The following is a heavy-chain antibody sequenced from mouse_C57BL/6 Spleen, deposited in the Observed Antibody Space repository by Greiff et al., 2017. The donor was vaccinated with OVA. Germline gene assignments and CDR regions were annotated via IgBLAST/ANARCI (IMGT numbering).Heavy chain of an antibody. J-gene: IGHJ2*01. CDR2: IYPSDSET. Sequence: QVQLKQPGAELVRPGSSVKLSCKASGYTFTSYWMDWVKQRPGQGLEWIGNIYPSDSETHYNQKFKDKATLTVDKSSSTAYMQLSSLTSEDSAVYYCAVKLTGYFDDWGKGTTLTVAS. CDR3: AVKLTGYFDD. V-gene: IGHV1-61*01. CDR1: GYTFTSYW. D-gene: IGHD4-1*01.